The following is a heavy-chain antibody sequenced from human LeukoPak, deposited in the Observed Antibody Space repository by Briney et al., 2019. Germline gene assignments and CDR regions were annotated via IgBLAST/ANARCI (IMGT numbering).Heavy chain of an antibody. Sequence: PGGSLRLSCAASGFTFSSCAMGWVRQAPGKGLEWVSAISGSGESTYYADSVKGRFTISRDNAKNSLYLQMNSLRAEDTAVYYCARDRISTSDYVIYYYYMDVWGKGTTVTVSS. J-gene: IGHJ6*03. D-gene: IGHD3-16*02. CDR1: GFTFSSCA. CDR2: ISGSGEST. CDR3: ARDRISTSDYVIYYYYMDV. V-gene: IGHV3-23*01.